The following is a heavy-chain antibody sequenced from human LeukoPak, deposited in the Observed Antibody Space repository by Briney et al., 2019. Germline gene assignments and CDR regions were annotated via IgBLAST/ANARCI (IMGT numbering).Heavy chain of an antibody. D-gene: IGHD3-3*01. CDR1: GGSISSYY. CDR2: IYYSGST. CDR3: VRLDSTYYDFWSGYYKGGDWFDP. V-gene: IGHV4-59*01. J-gene: IGHJ5*02. Sequence: SETLSLTCTVSGGSISSYYWSWIRQPPGKGLEWIGDIYYSGSTNYNPSLKSRVTISVDTSKNQFSLKLSSVTAADTAVYYCVRLDSTYYDFWSGYYKGGDWFDPWGQGTLVTVSS.